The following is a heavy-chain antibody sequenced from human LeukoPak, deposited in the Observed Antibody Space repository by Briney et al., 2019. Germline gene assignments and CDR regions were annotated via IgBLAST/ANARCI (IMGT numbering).Heavy chain of an antibody. CDR3: AKDRSIGTYYTFDH. CDR2: ISASAAMT. J-gene: IGHJ4*02. CDR1: GFTFNNYV. Sequence: QAGGSLRLSCEASGFTFNNYVMTWVRQAPGKGLEWVSSISASAAMTYYADSVKGRFTVSRDNSNNRLYLQMSSLTAADTAVYYCAKDRSIGTYYTFDHWGQGTLVTVSS. V-gene: IGHV3-23*01. D-gene: IGHD1-26*01.